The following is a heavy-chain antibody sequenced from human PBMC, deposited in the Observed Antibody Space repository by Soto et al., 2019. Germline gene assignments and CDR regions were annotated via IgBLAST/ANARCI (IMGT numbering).Heavy chain of an antibody. V-gene: IGHV3-33*01. Sequence: QVQLVESGGGVVQPGRSLRLSCAASGFTFSSYGMHWVRQAPGKGLEWVAVLWYDGSNKYYADSVKGRFTISRDNSKNTLYLQMNSLRAEDTAVYYCARAHAVGATRHYYYYGMDVWGQGTTVTVSS. D-gene: IGHD1-26*01. CDR1: GFTFSSYG. CDR3: ARAHAVGATRHYYYYGMDV. CDR2: LWYDGSNK. J-gene: IGHJ6*02.